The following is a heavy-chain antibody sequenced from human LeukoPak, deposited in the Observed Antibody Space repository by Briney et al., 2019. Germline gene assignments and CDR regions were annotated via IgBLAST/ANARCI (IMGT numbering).Heavy chain of an antibody. CDR1: GFTFSSYA. D-gene: IGHD3-3*01. CDR3: ASSTNVLRFLEWSRRRDAFDI. J-gene: IGHJ3*02. V-gene: IGHV3-30-3*01. CDR2: ISYDGSNK. Sequence: PGGSLRLSCAASGFTFSSYAMHWVRQAPGKGLEWVAVISYDGSNKYYADSVKGRFTISRDNSKNTLYLQMNSLRAEDTAVYYCASSTNVLRFLEWSRRRDAFDIWGQGTMVTVSS.